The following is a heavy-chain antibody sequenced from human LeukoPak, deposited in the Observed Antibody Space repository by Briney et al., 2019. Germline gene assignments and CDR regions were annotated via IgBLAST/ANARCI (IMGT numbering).Heavy chain of an antibody. D-gene: IGHD3-3*01. CDR2: FNGRSSTT. J-gene: IGHJ2*01. CDR3: AREKGITIFGVVIYWYFDL. CDR1: GFTLSSYS. Sequence: GGSLRLSCAASGFTLSSYSMNRVRQAPGTGLERVSYFNGRSSTTYYAGSVKGRFTISRDNAKNSLYLQMNSLRAEDTAVYYCAREKGITIFGVVIYWYFDLWGRGTLVTVSS. V-gene: IGHV3-48*04.